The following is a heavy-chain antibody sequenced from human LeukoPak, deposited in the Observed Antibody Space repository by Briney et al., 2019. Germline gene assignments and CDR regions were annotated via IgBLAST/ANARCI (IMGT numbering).Heavy chain of an antibody. Sequence: PSETLSLTCTVSGGSISSYYWSWIRQPPGKGLEWIGEINHSGSTNYNPSLKSRVTISVDTSKNQFSLKLSSVTAADTAVYYCARGPVPDPRPFDYWGQGTLVTVSS. CDR2: INHSGST. V-gene: IGHV4-34*01. CDR1: GGSISSYY. CDR3: ARGPVPDPRPFDY. J-gene: IGHJ4*02.